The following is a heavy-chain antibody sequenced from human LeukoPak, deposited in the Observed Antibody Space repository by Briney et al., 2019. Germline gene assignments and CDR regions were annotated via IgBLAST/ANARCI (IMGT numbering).Heavy chain of an antibody. CDR1: GYTFTSYY. J-gene: IGHJ5*02. V-gene: IGHV1-46*01. Sequence: ASVKVSCKASGYTFTSYYMHWVRQAPGQGLEWMGIINSSGGSTSYAQKFQGRVTMTRDTSTSTVYMELSSLRSEDTAVYYCARDRGPYYYDSSGHYPFDPWGQGTLVTVSS. CDR2: INSSGGST. CDR3: ARDRGPYYYDSSGHYPFDP. D-gene: IGHD3-22*01.